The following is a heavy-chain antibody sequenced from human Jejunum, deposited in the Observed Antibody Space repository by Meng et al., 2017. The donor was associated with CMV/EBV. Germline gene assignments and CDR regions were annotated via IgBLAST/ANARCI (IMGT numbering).Heavy chain of an antibody. J-gene: IGHJ6*02. CDR3: ARDLSSHYYGSGKDV. CDR1: FTFIIYA. D-gene: IGHD3-10*01. Sequence: FTFIIYAMIWVLQAPGKGLEWVSYISYSGSTKYYAAAVKGRFTISRENAKNTLFRQMNSLRAGDTAVYFCARDLSSHYYGSGKDVWGRGTTVTVSS. CDR2: ISYSGSTK. V-gene: IGHV3-48*03.